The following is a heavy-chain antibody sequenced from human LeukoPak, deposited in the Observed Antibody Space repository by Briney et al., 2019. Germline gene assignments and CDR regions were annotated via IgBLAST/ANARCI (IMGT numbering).Heavy chain of an antibody. V-gene: IGHV3-23*01. CDR1: GLTFSDYS. D-gene: IGHD6-13*01. CDR3: AKDAAGPEY. CDR2: ISAGGGST. Sequence: GGSLGLSCAVSGLTFSDYSMAWVRQAPGKGLFWVSGISAGGGSTYYADSVKGRFTISRDNSRNTLYLQMNSLSAEDTAVYYCAKDAAGPEYWGQGTLVTVSS. J-gene: IGHJ4*02.